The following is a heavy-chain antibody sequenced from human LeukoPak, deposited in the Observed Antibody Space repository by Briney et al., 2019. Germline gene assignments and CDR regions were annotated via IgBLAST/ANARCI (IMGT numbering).Heavy chain of an antibody. J-gene: IGHJ6*03. V-gene: IGHV4-4*07. Sequence: SETLSLTCTVSGGSINSYYWSWIRQSAGKGLEWIGRIYTSGSTPDYSPSLKSRVTMSIDTSKNQFSLQLSSVTAADTAVYYCARGGYYYLDVWGRGTTVTVSS. CDR3: ARGGYYYLDV. CDR1: GGSINSYY. CDR2: IYTSGSTP.